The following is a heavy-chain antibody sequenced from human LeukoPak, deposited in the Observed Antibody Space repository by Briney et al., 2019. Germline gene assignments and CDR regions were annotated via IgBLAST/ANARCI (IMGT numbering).Heavy chain of an antibody. CDR1: GFTFSSYA. Sequence: PGGSLRLSCAASGFTFSSYAMHWVRQAPGKGLEWVAFIRYDGSNKYYADSVKGRFTISRDNSKNTLYLQMNSLRAEDTAVYYCAKAFLDRHLRLGEFSLFDYWGQGTLVTVSS. CDR2: IRYDGSNK. D-gene: IGHD3-16*02. CDR3: AKAFLDRHLRLGEFSLFDY. J-gene: IGHJ4*02. V-gene: IGHV3-30*02.